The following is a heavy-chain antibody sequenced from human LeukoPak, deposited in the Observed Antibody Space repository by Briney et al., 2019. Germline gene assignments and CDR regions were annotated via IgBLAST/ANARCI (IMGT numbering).Heavy chain of an antibody. CDR1: GGSISSYY. J-gene: IGHJ6*03. CDR2: IYYSGST. Sequence: KPSETLSLTCTVPGGSISSYYWSWIRQPPGKGLEWIGYIYYSGSTNYNPSLKSRVTISVDTSKNQFSLKLSSVTAADTAVYYCARVSSSIAVAGTHYYMDVWGKGTTVTVSS. V-gene: IGHV4-59*01. CDR3: ARVSSSIAVAGTHYYMDV. D-gene: IGHD6-19*01.